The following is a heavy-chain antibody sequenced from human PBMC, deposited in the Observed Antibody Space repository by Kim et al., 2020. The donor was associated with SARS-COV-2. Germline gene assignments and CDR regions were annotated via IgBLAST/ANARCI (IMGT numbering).Heavy chain of an antibody. CDR2: IDYSGST. V-gene: IGHV4-59*11. Sequence: SETLSLTCIVSGGSISNHYWSWIRQPPGKGLEWIGDIDYSGSTNSNPSLKSRVTISVDTSKNQFSLKLSSVTAADTAVYYCARDPPGPDYSFDLWGQGTMVTVSS. CDR1: GGSISNHY. D-gene: IGHD5-12*01. CDR3: ARDPPGPDYSFDL. J-gene: IGHJ3*01.